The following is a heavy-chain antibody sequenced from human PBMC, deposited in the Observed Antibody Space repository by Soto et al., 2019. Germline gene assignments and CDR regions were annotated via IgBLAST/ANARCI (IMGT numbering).Heavy chain of an antibody. CDR3: ARPRGYSSSWRAPYYFDY. CDR1: GFSLSTSGVG. Sequence: SGPTLVNPTQTLTLTCTFSGFSLSTSGVGVGWIRQPPGKALEWPALIYWNDDKRYSPSLKSRLTITKDTSKNQVVLTMTNMDPVDTATYYCARPRGYSSSWRAPYYFDYWGQGTLVTVSS. V-gene: IGHV2-5*01. CDR2: IYWNDDK. J-gene: IGHJ4*02. D-gene: IGHD6-13*01.